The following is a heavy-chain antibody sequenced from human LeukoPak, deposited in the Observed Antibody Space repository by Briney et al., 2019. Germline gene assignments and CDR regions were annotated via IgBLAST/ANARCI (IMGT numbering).Heavy chain of an antibody. J-gene: IGHJ4*02. CDR3: ARALWGSYRYTSDY. Sequence: VASVKVSCKASGYTFTSYYIHWVRQAPGQGLEWMGIINPSGGSTGYVQKFQDRVTMSRDTSTSTVYMELSSLRSEDTAVYYCARALWGSYRYTSDYWGQGTLVTVSS. D-gene: IGHD3-16*02. V-gene: IGHV1-46*01. CDR2: INPSGGST. CDR1: GYTFTSYY.